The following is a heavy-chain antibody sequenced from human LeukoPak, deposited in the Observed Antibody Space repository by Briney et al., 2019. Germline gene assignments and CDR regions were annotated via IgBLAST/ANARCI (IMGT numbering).Heavy chain of an antibody. D-gene: IGHD3-16*01. J-gene: IGHJ5*02. V-gene: IGHV1-2*02. Sequence: ASVKVSCKASGYTFTGYYMHWVRQAPGQGLEGMGWINPNSGGTNYAQKFQGRVTMTRDTSISTAYMELSSLRSEDTAVYYCARGCTGGEELAMGYDWFDPWGQGTLVTVSS. CDR3: ARGCTGGEELAMGYDWFDP. CDR2: INPNSGGT. CDR1: GYTFTGYY.